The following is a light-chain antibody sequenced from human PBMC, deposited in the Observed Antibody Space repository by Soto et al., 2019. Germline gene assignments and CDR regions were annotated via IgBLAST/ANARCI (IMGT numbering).Light chain of an antibody. J-gene: IGKJ1*01. V-gene: IGKV3-20*01. CDR3: QHYGRSPS. Sequence: ETTLTQSPDTLSLSPGEGATLSCRASQIIGSAYLAWYQQKPGQAPSLLIFGASTRATGTPHRFSGSGSGTDFTLTISALESEDVAVYYCQHYGRSPSFGQGTKLES. CDR2: GAS. CDR1: QIIGSAY.